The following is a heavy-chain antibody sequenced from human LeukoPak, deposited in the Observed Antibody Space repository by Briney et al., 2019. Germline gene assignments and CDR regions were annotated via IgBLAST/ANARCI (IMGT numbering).Heavy chain of an antibody. D-gene: IGHD6-19*01. Sequence: GGSLRLSCAASGFTFSSSGMHWVRQAPGKGLEWVAVISYDGSNKYYADSVKGRFTFSRDNSKNTLYLQMNSLRAEDTAVYYCARDDAGAVANYYYYGMDAWGQGTTVTVSS. CDR1: GFTFSSSG. V-gene: IGHV3-30*03. J-gene: IGHJ6*02. CDR2: ISYDGSNK. CDR3: ARDDAGAVANYYYYGMDA.